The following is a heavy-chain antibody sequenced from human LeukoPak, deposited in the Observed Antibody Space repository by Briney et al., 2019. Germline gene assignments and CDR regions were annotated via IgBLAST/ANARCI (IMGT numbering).Heavy chain of an antibody. J-gene: IGHJ4*02. D-gene: IGHD5-18*01. Sequence: SSQTLSLTCAISGDSVSSNSAAWNWIRQSPSRGLEWLGRTYYRSKWYNDYAVSVKSRITINPDTSKSQFSLQLNSVTAADTALYYCARDEYTYGSRTHPYFFDYWGQGTLVTVSS. V-gene: IGHV6-1*01. CDR2: TYYRSKWYN. CDR3: ARDEYTYGSRTHPYFFDY. CDR1: GDSVSSNSAA.